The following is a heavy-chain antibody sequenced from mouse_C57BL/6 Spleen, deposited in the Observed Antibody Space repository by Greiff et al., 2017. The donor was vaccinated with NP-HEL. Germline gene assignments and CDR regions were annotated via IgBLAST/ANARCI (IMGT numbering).Heavy chain of an antibody. J-gene: IGHJ2*01. V-gene: IGHV1-80*01. Sequence: VQLVESGAELVKPGASVKISCKASGYAFSSYWMNWVKQRPGKGLEWIGQIYPGDGDTNYNGKFKGKATLTADKSSSTAYMQLSSLTSEDSAVYFCARRDYYGSSSYYFDYWGQGTTLTVSS. CDR1: GYAFSSYW. D-gene: IGHD1-1*01. CDR3: ARRDYYGSSSYYFDY. CDR2: IYPGDGDT.